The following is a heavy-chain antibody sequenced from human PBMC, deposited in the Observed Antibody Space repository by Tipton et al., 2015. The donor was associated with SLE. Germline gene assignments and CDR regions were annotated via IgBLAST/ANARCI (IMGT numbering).Heavy chain of an antibody. CDR3: ARDEYRYDTTGYHLLGHFDF. Sequence: TLSLTCTVSGGPISSYYWGWIRQPPGKGLEWVGTVYYTGNTFYNPSLKSRVTISVDTSKNQFSLNLSSVTAADTAVYYCARDEYRYDTTGYHLLGHFDFWGQGTLVTVSS. D-gene: IGHD3-22*01. CDR1: GGPISSYY. CDR2: VYYTGNT. V-gene: IGHV4-39*07. J-gene: IGHJ4*02.